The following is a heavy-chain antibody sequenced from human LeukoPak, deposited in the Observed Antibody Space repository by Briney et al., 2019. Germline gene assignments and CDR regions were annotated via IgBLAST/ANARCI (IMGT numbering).Heavy chain of an antibody. J-gene: IGHJ4*02. CDR3: AKGVKHIVVLTAQHYFDY. D-gene: IGHD2-21*02. CDR1: RFTFSSYS. V-gene: IGHV3-21*01. Sequence: GGSLRLSCAASRFTFSSYSMNWVRQAPGKGLEWVSSISSSSSYIYYADSVKGRFTISRDNSKNTLYLQMNTLRAEDTAVYYCAKGVKHIVVLTAQHYFDYWGQGTLVTVSS. CDR2: ISSSSSYI.